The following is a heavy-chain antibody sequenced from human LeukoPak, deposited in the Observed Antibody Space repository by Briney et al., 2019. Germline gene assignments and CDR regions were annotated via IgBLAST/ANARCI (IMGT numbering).Heavy chain of an antibody. D-gene: IGHD3-10*01. Sequence: GGSLRLSCAASGFTFSSYAMTWVRQAPGKGLEWVAVISASGGSTYYADSVKGRFTISRDSSKNTLYLQMNSLRAEDTAVYYCAKDRLGYYGSGSYFDYWGQGTLVTVSS. CDR2: ISASGGST. V-gene: IGHV3-23*01. CDR3: AKDRLGYYGSGSYFDY. CDR1: GFTFSSYA. J-gene: IGHJ4*02.